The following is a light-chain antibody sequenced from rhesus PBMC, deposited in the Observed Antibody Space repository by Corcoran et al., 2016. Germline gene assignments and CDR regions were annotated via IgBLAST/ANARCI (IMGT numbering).Light chain of an antibody. CDR1: ENVNNY. Sequence: DIQMIQSPSSLSASVGDRVTITCRASENVNNYLNWYQQKTGKAPKLLIYKASTLQRGVPSRFSGNGSGTEYTFTIGSLQPEDVATYYYQHGYGTPLTFGGGTKVEIK. CDR2: KAS. J-gene: IGKJ4*01. CDR3: QHGYGTPLT. V-gene: IGKV1-74*01.